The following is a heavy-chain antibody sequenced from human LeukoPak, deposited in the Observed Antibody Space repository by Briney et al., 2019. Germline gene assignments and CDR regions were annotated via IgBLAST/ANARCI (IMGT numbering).Heavy chain of an antibody. J-gene: IGHJ4*02. Sequence: SETLSLTXTVSGGSISSYYWSWIRQPPGKGLEWIGYIYYSGSTNYNPSLKSRVTISVDTSKNQFSLKLSSVTAADTAVYYCARAPIVVVPAAYFDYWGQGTLVTVSS. V-gene: IGHV4-59*01. D-gene: IGHD2-2*01. CDR2: IYYSGST. CDR3: ARAPIVVVPAAYFDY. CDR1: GGSISSYY.